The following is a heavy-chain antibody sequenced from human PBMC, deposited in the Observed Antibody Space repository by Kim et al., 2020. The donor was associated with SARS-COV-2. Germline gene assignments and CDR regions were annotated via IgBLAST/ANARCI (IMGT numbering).Heavy chain of an antibody. D-gene: IGHD6-13*01. J-gene: IGHJ4*02. Sequence: GGSLRLSCAASGFIFTSYAMNWVRQAPGKGLEWVSAISGSGGSTYYADSVKGRFTISRDNSKNTLYLQMNSLGAEGTAVYYCAKGTRGSWGFDYWGQGTLVTVSS. V-gene: IGHV3-23*01. CDR1: GFIFTSYA. CDR2: ISGSGGST. CDR3: AKGTRGSWGFDY.